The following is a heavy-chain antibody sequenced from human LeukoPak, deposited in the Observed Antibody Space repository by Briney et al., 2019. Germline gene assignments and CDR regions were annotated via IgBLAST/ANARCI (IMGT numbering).Heavy chain of an antibody. D-gene: IGHD3-22*01. J-gene: IGHJ4*02. CDR1: GGSISSYY. V-gene: IGHV4-59*01. CDR2: IHYSGST. Sequence: SETLSLTCTVSGGSISSYYWTWIRQPPGNGLEWIRYIHYSGSTNSNPSLKSRFSISVDTSKNQFSLKLSSVTAADTAVYYCARSGSSGYYYWGQGTMVTVSS. CDR3: ARSGSSGYYY.